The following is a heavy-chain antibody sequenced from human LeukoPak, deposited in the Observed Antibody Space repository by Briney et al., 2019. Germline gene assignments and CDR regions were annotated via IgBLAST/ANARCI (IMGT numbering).Heavy chain of an antibody. D-gene: IGHD3-22*01. V-gene: IGHV3-23*01. CDR2: ITSSGDGT. Sequence: GGSLRLSCAASGFTFSIYAKSWVRQAPGKGLQWLSSITSSGDGTYYADSAKGRFTISRDNSENMLYLQMNTLRVEDTAVYSCAKDRPNYYGSNGHYYRRDGDYWGQGTLVTVSS. J-gene: IGHJ4*02. CDR3: AKDRPNYYGSNGHYYRRDGDY. CDR1: GFTFSIYA.